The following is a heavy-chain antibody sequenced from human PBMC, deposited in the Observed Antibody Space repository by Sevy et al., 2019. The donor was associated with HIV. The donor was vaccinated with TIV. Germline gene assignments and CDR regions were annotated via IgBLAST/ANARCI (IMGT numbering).Heavy chain of an antibody. CDR1: GGTFSSYA. Sequence: ASVKVSCKASGGTFSSYAISWVRQAPGQGLEWMGGIIPIFGTANYAQKFQGRVTITADESTSTAYMELSSLRSEDTALDYCARENGRIAGRRGAFDIWGQGTMVTVSS. D-gene: IGHD6-6*01. CDR3: ARENGRIAGRRGAFDI. V-gene: IGHV1-69*13. CDR2: IIPIFGTA. J-gene: IGHJ3*02.